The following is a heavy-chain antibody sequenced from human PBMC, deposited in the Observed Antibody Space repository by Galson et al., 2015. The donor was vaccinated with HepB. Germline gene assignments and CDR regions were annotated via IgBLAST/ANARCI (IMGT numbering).Heavy chain of an antibody. V-gene: IGHV4-4*02. J-gene: IGHJ4*02. CDR3: ARGYYGSGRLDY. CDR2: IYHSGST. CDR1: GDSISSSHW. D-gene: IGHD3-10*01. Sequence: TLSLTCAVSGDSISSSHWWNWVRQPPGKGLECIGEIYHSGSTNYNLYLKSRVTISVDKSKNQFSLKLSSVTAADTAVYYCARGYYGSGRLDYWGQGILVTVSS.